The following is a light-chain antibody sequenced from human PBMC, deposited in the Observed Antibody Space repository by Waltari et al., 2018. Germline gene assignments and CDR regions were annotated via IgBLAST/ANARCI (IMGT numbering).Light chain of an antibody. J-gene: IGKJ1*01. CDR2: GAS. Sequence: IVLTPSPGPLSLSPGEGGTLPCRASQRISKYLAWYQQQPGQAPRLLIYGASRRATGIPDRFSGSGSGTDFSLTISRLEPEDFAVYYCQHYVRLPATFGQGTKVEIK. CDR3: QHYVRLPAT. CDR1: QRISKY. V-gene: IGKV3-20*01.